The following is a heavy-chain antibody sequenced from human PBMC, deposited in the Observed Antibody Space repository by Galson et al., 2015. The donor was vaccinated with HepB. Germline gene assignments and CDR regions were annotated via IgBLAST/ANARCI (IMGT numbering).Heavy chain of an antibody. CDR3: ARNTGGLGELGWYFDL. D-gene: IGHD3-10*01. V-gene: IGHV1-18*01. J-gene: IGHJ2*01. Sequence: QSGAEVKKPGESLKISCKASGYTFTSYGISWVRQAPGQGLEWMGWISAYNGNTNYAQKLQGRVTMTTDTSTSTAYMELRSLRSDDTAVYYCARNTGGLGELGWYFDLWGRGTLVTVSS. CDR2: ISAYNGNT. CDR1: GYTFTSYG.